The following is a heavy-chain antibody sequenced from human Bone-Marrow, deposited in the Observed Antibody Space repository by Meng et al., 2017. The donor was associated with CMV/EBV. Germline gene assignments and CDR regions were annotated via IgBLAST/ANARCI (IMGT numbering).Heavy chain of an antibody. V-gene: IGHV3-21*01. J-gene: IGHJ4*02. D-gene: IGHD5-24*01. CDR2: ISSSSSYI. CDR3: ARRSRDGYNYDYFDY. CDR1: GFTFSSYS. Sequence: GGSLRLSCAASGFTFSSYSMNWVRQAPGKGLEWVSSISSSSSYIYYADSVKGRFTIFRDNAKNSLYLQMNSLRAEDTAVYYCARRSRDGYNYDYFDYWGQGPLVTVSS.